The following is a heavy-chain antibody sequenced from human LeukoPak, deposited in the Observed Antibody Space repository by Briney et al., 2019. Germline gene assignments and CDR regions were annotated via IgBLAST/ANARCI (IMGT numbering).Heavy chain of an antibody. D-gene: IGHD2-15*01. Sequence: PGGSLRLSCAASGFTFSTYAMSWVRQAPGKRLEWVSAISVSGDKTYYAGSVKGRYTISRDNSKNTLFLQMNSLRAEDTAVYYCAKLAAASEYSFTDVWGQGTTVTVSS. CDR2: ISVSGDKT. CDR3: AKLAAASEYSFTDV. CDR1: GFTFSTYA. J-gene: IGHJ6*02. V-gene: IGHV3-23*01.